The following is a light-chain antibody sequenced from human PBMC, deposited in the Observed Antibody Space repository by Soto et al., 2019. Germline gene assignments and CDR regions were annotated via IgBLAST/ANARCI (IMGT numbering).Light chain of an antibody. CDR3: QQRYAWSPIT. Sequence: ETVLTQCVATMSWSPRERATISVSFVGSVSSYLAWDQHKPGKAARLLIYDASNRAAGIPARFSGSGSETDFTLTISNLEPEDFAVYYCQQRYAWSPITVGQGTRLEIK. V-gene: IGKV3-11*01. J-gene: IGKJ5*01. CDR1: GSVSSY. CDR2: DAS.